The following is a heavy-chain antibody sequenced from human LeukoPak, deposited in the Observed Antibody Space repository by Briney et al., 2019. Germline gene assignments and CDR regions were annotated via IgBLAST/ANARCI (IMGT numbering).Heavy chain of an antibody. CDR1: GYTFTSYG. Sequence: KXSFKXSGYTFTSYGISWVRQAPGQGREWMGWIRAYNGKTNYVQKLKGRVTITTDTSTSTAYMELRSLRSDDTAVYYCARDGVDLMGIYPTDYWGQGTLVTVSS. J-gene: IGHJ4*02. V-gene: IGHV1-18*01. D-gene: IGHD3-16*02. CDR3: ARDGVDLMGIYPTDY. CDR2: IRAYNGKT.